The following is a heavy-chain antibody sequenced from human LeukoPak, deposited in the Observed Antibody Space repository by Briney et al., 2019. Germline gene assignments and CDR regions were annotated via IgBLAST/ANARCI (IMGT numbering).Heavy chain of an antibody. J-gene: IGHJ4*02. CDR1: GYTFTSYD. CDR3: ARARRDGYNLFGY. D-gene: IGHD5-24*01. CDR2: MNPKSGKT. Sequence: GAPVKVSCKASGYTFTSYDINWVRQATGQGLEWMGWMNPKSGKTGYAQKFQGRVTTTRNTSISTAYMELSSLRSEDTAVYYCARARRDGYNLFGYWGQGTLVTVSS. V-gene: IGHV1-8*03.